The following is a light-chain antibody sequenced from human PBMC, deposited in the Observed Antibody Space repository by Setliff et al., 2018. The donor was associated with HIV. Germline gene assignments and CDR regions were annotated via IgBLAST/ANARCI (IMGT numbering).Light chain of an antibody. Sequence: QSALTQPDSVSWSPGQSITISCTGTRSDVGGDNYVSWYQLQPGQAPKLMIYDVPTRPSGVSSRFSGSKSGNAASLAISVLQAGDEADYYCNSYSTSRTLRSGFGTGTQVSV. CDR3: NSYSTSRTLRSG. CDR2: DVP. V-gene: IGLV2-14*03. CDR1: RSDVGGDNY. J-gene: IGLJ1*01.